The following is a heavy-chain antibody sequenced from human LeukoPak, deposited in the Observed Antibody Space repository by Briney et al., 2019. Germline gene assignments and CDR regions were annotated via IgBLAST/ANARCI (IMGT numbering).Heavy chain of an antibody. CDR2: ISYDGSNK. Sequence: GGSLRLSCAASGFTFSSYAMHWVRQAPGKGLEWVAVISYDGSNKYYADSVKGRFTISRDISKNTLYLQMNSLRAEDTAVYYCAREGDGYNLDYWGQGTLVTVSS. V-gene: IGHV3-30-3*01. J-gene: IGHJ4*02. D-gene: IGHD5-24*01. CDR3: AREGDGYNLDY. CDR1: GFTFSSYA.